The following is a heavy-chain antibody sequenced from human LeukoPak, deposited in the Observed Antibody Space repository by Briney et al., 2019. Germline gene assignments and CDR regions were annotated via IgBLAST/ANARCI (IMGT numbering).Heavy chain of an antibody. J-gene: IGHJ4*02. CDR1: GFSVSGND. D-gene: IGHD3-10*01. V-gene: IGHV3-66*01. CDR3: ARTARIRGVIKTHYYFDY. CDR2: FYSDDST. Sequence: GGSLRLSCAASGFSVSGNDMIWVRQAPGKGLQWVSIFYSDDSTSHTDSVKGRFSISTDDLKSTLCLQMNSLRPDDTAVYYCARTARIRGVIKTHYYFDYWGQGALVTVSS.